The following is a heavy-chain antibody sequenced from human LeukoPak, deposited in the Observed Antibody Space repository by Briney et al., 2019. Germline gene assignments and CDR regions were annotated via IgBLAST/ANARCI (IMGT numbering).Heavy chain of an antibody. Sequence: PGGSLRLSCAASGFTFTNYAMTWVRQAPGKGLEWVSSISSSSSYIYYADSVKGRFTISRDNAKNSLYLQMNSLRAEDTAVYYCAREVNWNDFDYWGQGTLVTVSS. D-gene: IGHD1-1*01. CDR3: AREVNWNDFDY. CDR1: GFTFTNYA. CDR2: ISSSSSYI. V-gene: IGHV3-21*01. J-gene: IGHJ4*02.